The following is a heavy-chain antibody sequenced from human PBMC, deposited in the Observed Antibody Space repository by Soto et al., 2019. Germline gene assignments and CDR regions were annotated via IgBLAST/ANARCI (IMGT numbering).Heavy chain of an antibody. CDR2: ISPRSDYI. V-gene: IGHV3-21*06. J-gene: IGHJ4*02. Sequence: EVQLVESGGGLVKPGGSLRLSCAASGFIFSSYSMNWVRQDPGKGLEWVSSISPRSDYIYFADSMRGRFTISRDNAQNSLYLHMNNLRAEDTAVYHCARVSGTLERYSDLDYWGQGTLVTVSS. CDR3: ARVSGTLERYSDLDY. CDR1: GFIFSSYS. D-gene: IGHD3-10*01.